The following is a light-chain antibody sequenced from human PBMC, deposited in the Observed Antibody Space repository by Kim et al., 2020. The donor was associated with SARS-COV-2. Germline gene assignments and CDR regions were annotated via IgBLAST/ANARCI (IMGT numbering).Light chain of an antibody. J-gene: IGKJ4*01. CDR1: ESVIRW. V-gene: IGKV1-5*01. Sequence: ASVGDRVTITCRASESVIRWLAWYQQKPGKAPKLLVYETSYLQGGVPSRFSGSGSGTEFTLTISSVQTDDCAVYDCQQYHSDSITFGGGTKGDIK. CDR2: ETS. CDR3: QQYHSDSIT.